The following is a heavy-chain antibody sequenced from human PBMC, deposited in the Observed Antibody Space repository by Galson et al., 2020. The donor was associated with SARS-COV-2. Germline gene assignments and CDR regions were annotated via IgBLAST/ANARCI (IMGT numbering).Heavy chain of an antibody. J-gene: IGHJ4*02. Sequence: ETSETLSLTCTVSGGSISDYYWSWIRQSPGKGLEWMAYIYYSRTSNSNPSLKSRVTISVDMSKSQVSLKLSSVTAADTAVYYCVRVTECTTASCYMRFEYWVPGTLVTVSS. D-gene: IGHD2-2*01. V-gene: IGHV4-59*01. CDR3: VRVTECTTASCYMRFEY. CDR1: GGSISDYY. CDR2: IYYSRTS.